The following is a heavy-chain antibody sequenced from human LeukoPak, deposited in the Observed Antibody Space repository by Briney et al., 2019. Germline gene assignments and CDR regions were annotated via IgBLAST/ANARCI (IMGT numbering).Heavy chain of an antibody. CDR1: GFTFSGSS. V-gene: IGHV3-21*01. D-gene: IGHD4-23*01. Sequence: PGGSLRLSCAASGFTFSGSSMSWVRQAPGKGLEWVSSISSSSSYIYYADSVKGRFTVSRDNAKNSLYLLMNSLRAEDTAVYYCARTTVVTLIDYWGQGTLVTVSP. CDR2: ISSSSSYI. CDR3: ARTTVVTLIDY. J-gene: IGHJ4*02.